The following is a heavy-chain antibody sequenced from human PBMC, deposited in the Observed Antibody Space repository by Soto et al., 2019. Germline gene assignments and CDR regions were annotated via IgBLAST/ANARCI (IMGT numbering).Heavy chain of an antibody. V-gene: IGHV3-23*01. CDR1: GFTFNNYANYA. CDR3: ASSIEPAATRNWFDP. Sequence: EVQLLESGGGLVQPGGSLRLSCAASGFTFNNYANYAMSWFRQAPGKGLEWVSIMTRGGVTIKYADSVKGRFTISRDNSKNMLYLQMNSLRADDTAVYHCASSIEPAATRNWFDPWGQGTLVTVSS. D-gene: IGHD2-2*01. CDR2: MTRGGVTI. J-gene: IGHJ5*02.